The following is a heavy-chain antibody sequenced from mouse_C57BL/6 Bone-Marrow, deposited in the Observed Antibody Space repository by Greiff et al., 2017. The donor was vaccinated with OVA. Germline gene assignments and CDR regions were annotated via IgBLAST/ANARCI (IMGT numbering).Heavy chain of an antibody. D-gene: IGHD1-1*01. CDR1: GFNIKDDY. J-gene: IGHJ1*03. V-gene: IGHV14-4*01. CDR2: IDPENGDT. Sequence: EVKLMESGAELVRPGASVKLSCTASGFNIKDDYMHWVKQRPEQGLEWIGWIDPENGDTEYASKFQGKATITADTSSNTAYLQLSSLTSEDTAVYYCTTPLYYGSSYGYFDVWGTGTTVTVSS. CDR3: TTPLYYGSSYGYFDV.